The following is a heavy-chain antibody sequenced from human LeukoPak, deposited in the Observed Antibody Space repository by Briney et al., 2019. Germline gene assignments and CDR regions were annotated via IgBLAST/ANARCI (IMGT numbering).Heavy chain of an antibody. J-gene: IGHJ4*02. Sequence: PGGSLRLSCAASGFTFSSYAMSWVRQAPGKGLEWVSAISGSGGSTYYADSVKGRFTISRDNSKNTLYLQMNSLRAEDTAVYYCAKHGRVTMIVVGITHADFDYWGQGTLVTVSS. V-gene: IGHV3-23*01. CDR2: ISGSGGST. CDR1: GFTFSSYA. D-gene: IGHD3-22*01. CDR3: AKHGRVTMIVVGITHADFDY.